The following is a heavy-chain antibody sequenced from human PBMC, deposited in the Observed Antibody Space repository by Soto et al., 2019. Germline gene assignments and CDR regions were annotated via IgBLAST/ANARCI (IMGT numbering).Heavy chain of an antibody. V-gene: IGHV4-61*01. Sequence: SETLSLTCTVSGGFVDSDTHSWSWIRQTPGKRLEWIGFIYSGGSTKNPSLRSRVTMSVDTSKNQFSLKLRSVIVADTAVYHCARFVRSCSATTCSTRADVWGQGITVTVSS. D-gene: IGHD2-2*01. CDR1: GGFVDSDTHS. CDR3: ARFVRSCSATTCSTRADV. CDR2: IYSGGST. J-gene: IGHJ6*02.